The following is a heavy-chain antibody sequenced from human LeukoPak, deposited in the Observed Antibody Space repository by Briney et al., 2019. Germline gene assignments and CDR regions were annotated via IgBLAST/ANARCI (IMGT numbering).Heavy chain of an antibody. CDR2: IYYSGSI. V-gene: IGHV4-59*01. Sequence: SDTLSLPCTVPGGPISSYYGSWLRQPPGKALEWIGYIYYSGSINDTPSPKSRVTIAVDTPKTQFSLKLSSVTAADTAVYYCARDGYYYGSGSYSPFDYWGQGALVTVFS. CDR3: ARDGYYYGSGSYSPFDY. J-gene: IGHJ4*02. D-gene: IGHD3-10*01. CDR1: GGPISSYY.